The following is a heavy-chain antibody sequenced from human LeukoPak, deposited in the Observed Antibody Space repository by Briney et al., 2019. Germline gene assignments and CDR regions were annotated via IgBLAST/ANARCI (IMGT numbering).Heavy chain of an antibody. Sequence: GGSLRLSCAASGFTFSSHGMSWVRQAPGKGLEWVSVISGSGANTYYADSVKGRFTISRDNSKNTLYLQVNSLRAEDTAVYYCAKAKSYYSNYDYWGQGTLVTVSS. J-gene: IGHJ4*02. CDR2: ISGSGANT. CDR3: AKAKSYYSNYDY. CDR1: GFTFSSHG. V-gene: IGHV3-23*01. D-gene: IGHD4-11*01.